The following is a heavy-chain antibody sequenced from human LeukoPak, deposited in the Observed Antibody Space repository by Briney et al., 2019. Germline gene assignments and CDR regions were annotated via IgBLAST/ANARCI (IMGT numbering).Heavy chain of an antibody. Sequence: PSETLSLTCTVSGGSISSSSYYWGWIRQPPGKGLEWIGSIYYSGSTYYNPSLKSRVTISVDTSKNQFSLKLSSVTAADTAVYYCARLYSSGWYADDYWGQGTLVTVSS. J-gene: IGHJ4*02. CDR3: ARLYSSGWYADDY. V-gene: IGHV4-39*01. CDR2: IYYSGST. CDR1: GGSISSSSYY. D-gene: IGHD6-19*01.